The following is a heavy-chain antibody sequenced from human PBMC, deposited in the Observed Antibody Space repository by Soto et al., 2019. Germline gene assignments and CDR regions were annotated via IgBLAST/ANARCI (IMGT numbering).Heavy chain of an antibody. CDR2: IYYSGST. V-gene: IGHV4-59*01. CDR3: ARDNMGSWFDP. J-gene: IGHJ5*02. CDR1: GGSISSYY. Sequence: QVQLQESGPGLVKPSETLSLTCTVSGGSISSYYWSWIRQPPGKGLEWIGYIYYSGSTNYNPSLKSRVTISVDTSKNQFSLKLSSVTAADTAVYYCARDNMGSWFDPWGQGTLVTVSS. D-gene: IGHD3-10*01.